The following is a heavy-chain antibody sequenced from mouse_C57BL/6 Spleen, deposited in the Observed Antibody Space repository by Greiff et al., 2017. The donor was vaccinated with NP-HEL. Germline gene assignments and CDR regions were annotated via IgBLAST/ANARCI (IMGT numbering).Heavy chain of an antibody. D-gene: IGHD4-1*01. V-gene: IGHV1-69*01. J-gene: IGHJ2*01. CDR3: ARNWDKNFDY. CDR1: GYTFTSYW. Sequence: QVQLQQSGAELVMPGASVKLSCKASGYTFTSYWMHWVKQRPGQGLEWIGEIDPSDSYTNYNQKFKGKSTLTVDKSSSTAYMQLSSLTSEDSAVYYCARNWDKNFDYWGQGTTLTVSS. CDR2: IDPSDSYT.